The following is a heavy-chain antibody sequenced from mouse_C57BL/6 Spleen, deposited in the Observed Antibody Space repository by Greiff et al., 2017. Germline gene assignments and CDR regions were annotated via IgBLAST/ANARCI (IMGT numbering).Heavy chain of an antibody. Sequence: QVQLQQPGAELVRPGSSVKLSCKASGYTFTSYWMHWVKQRPIQGLEWIGNIDPSDSETNYNQKFKDKATLTVDKSSSTAYMQLSSLTSEDSAVYDYARGPYGNYNFDYWGQGTTLTVSS. CDR2: IDPSDSET. V-gene: IGHV1-52*01. J-gene: IGHJ2*01. CDR1: GYTFTSYW. CDR3: ARGPYGNYNFDY. D-gene: IGHD2-1*01.